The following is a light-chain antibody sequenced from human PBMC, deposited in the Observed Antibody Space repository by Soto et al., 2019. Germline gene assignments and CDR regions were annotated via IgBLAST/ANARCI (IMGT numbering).Light chain of an antibody. CDR1: QSVRNN. CDR2: GAS. Sequence: EIVLTQSPAPFSSFPGDRVTLSCRASQSVRNNLAWYQQKPGQAPRLLVHGASTRATGIPARFSGSGSGTEFTLTISRLEPEDFAVYYCQQYGSSPWTFGQGTKVDI. CDR3: QQYGSSPWT. J-gene: IGKJ1*01. V-gene: IGKV3-20*01.